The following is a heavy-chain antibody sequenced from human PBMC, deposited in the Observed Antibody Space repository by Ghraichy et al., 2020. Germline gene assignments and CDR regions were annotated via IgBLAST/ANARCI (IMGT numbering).Heavy chain of an antibody. CDR1: GYTFTSYY. Sequence: ASVKVSCKASGYTFTSYYMHWVRQAPGQGLEWMGIINPSGGSTSYAQKFQGRVTMTRDTSTSTVYMELSSLRSEDTAVYYCARERCSSTSCYPWYVRIYYYYGMDVWGQGTTVTVSS. CDR3: ARERCSSTSCYPWYVRIYYYYGMDV. J-gene: IGHJ6*02. CDR2: INPSGGST. V-gene: IGHV1-46*01. D-gene: IGHD2-2*01.